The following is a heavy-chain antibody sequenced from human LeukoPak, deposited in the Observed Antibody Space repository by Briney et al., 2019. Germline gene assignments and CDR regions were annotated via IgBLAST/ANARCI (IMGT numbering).Heavy chain of an antibody. CDR3: AGSFGELFDY. V-gene: IGHV4-30-4*02. CDR2: ISYSGST. D-gene: IGHD3-10*01. J-gene: IGHJ4*02. CDR1: GGFISSGDYY. Sequence: SETLSLTCTVSGGFISSGDYYWSWIRQPPGRGLEWIGYISYSGSTHYNPSLKSRLTISVDMSKDQFSLKLSSVTAADTAVYYCAGSFGELFDYWGQGTLVTVSS.